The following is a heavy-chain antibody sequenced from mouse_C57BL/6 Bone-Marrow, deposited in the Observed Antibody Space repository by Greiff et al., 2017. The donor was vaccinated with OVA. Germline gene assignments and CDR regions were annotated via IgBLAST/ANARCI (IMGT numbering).Heavy chain of an antibody. Sequence: VKLQQSGPELVKPGASVKISCKASGYTFTDYYMNWVQQSPGKSLEWIGDINPNNGGTCYNQKLKGKATLTVDKSSSTAYMELRSLTSEDSAVYYCAREGSDERPFAYWGQGTLVTVSA. CDR3: AREGSDERPFAY. CDR2: INPNNGGT. J-gene: IGHJ3*01. CDR1: GYTFTDYY. V-gene: IGHV1-26*01.